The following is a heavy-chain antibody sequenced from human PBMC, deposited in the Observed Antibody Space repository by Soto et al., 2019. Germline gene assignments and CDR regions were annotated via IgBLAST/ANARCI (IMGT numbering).Heavy chain of an antibody. CDR2: ISSSSSTI. CDR1: GFTFSSYS. V-gene: IGHV3-48*01. J-gene: IGHJ5*02. D-gene: IGHD4-17*01. Sequence: EVQLVESGGGLVQPGGSLRLSCAASGFTFSSYSMNWVRQAPGKGLEWVSYISSSSSTIYYADSVKGRFTISRDNSKNSLYLPMNSLRAADTAVYYCARDPPLIYGNYNLTLFDPWGQGTLVTVSS. CDR3: ARDPPLIYGNYNLTLFDP.